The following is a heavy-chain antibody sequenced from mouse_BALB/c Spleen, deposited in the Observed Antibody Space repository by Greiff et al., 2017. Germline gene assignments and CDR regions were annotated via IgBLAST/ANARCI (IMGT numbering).Heavy chain of an antibody. CDR1: GFTFSSYA. J-gene: IGHJ3*01. CDR3: AREEWLLRDLAY. CDR2: ISSGGST. V-gene: IGHV5-6-5*01. D-gene: IGHD2-3*01. Sequence: EVNLVESGGGLVKPGGSLKLSCAASGFTFSSYAMYWVRQTPEKRLEWVASISSGGSTYYPDSVKGRFTISRDNARNSLYLQMSSLRSEDKAMYYCAREEWLLRDLAYWGQGTLVTVSA.